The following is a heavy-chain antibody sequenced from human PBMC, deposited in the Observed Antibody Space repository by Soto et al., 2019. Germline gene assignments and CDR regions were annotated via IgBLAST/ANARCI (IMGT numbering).Heavy chain of an antibody. CDR2: INQDGSKT. CDR3: VREPWGFSGTWYHY. Sequence: EEQLVESGGGLVKPGGSLRLSCAASQFSFSSYWMHWVRQVPGKGPAWVSRINQDGSKTEDADSVKGRFTISRDNTNNTLDLQMNSLRVDDTAMYYCVREPWGFSGTWYHYWGEGTLVSVSS. J-gene: IGHJ4*02. CDR1: QFSFSSYW. V-gene: IGHV3-74*01. D-gene: IGHD2-15*01.